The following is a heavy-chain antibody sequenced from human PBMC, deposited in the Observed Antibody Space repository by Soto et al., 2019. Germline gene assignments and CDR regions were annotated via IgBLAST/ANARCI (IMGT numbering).Heavy chain of an antibody. D-gene: IGHD2-2*01. Sequence: PGWSLRLSWAASRITFSNYGMSWVRQAPGKGLEWVSAISGSGTSTYYADSVKGRFTISRENSKNTLYLKMNNMRDEDTALYYCAKFLWASCYVDWGQGT. CDR1: RITFSNYG. CDR3: AKFLWASCYVD. V-gene: IGHV3-23*01. J-gene: IGHJ4*02. CDR2: ISGSGTST.